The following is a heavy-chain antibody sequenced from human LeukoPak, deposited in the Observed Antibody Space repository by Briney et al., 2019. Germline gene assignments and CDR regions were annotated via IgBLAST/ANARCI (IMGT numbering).Heavy chain of an antibody. CDR2: ITGSGGAT. J-gene: IGHJ4*02. Sequence: PGGSLRLSCAASGFTFGDYAMHWVRQPPGKGLEWVSAITGSGGATHYADSVKGRFTISRDNSKNTLYLQINSLRAEDTAVYYCAKSVGYTYGSLDYWGQGTLVTVSS. D-gene: IGHD5-18*01. CDR3: AKSVGYTYGSLDY. V-gene: IGHV3-23*01. CDR1: GFTFGDYA.